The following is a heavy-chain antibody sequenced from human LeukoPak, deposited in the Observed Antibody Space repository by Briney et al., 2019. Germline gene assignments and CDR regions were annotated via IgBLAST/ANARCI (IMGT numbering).Heavy chain of an antibody. CDR1: GFTVSSKY. D-gene: IGHD3-10*01. V-gene: IGHV3-23*01. J-gene: IGHJ4*02. CDR2: ISGSGGST. Sequence: PGGSLRLSCAASGFTVSSKYMSWVRQAPGKGLEWVSAISGSGGSTYYADSVKGRFTISRDNSKNTLYLQMNSLRAEDTAVYYCAKSPTSVPYYFDYWGQGTLVTVSS. CDR3: AKSPTSVPYYFDY.